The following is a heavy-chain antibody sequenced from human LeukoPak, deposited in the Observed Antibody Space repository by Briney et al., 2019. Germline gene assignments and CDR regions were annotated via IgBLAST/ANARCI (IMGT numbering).Heavy chain of an antibody. V-gene: IGHV3-48*04. J-gene: IGHJ4*02. CDR3: ARVRGINSFDY. CDR2: ISSSGSTI. Sequence: GGSLRLSCAASGFSISTYSMDWVRQAPGKGLEWVSYISSSGSTIYYADSVKGRFTISRDNAKNSLYLQMNSLRAEDTAVYYCARVRGINSFDYWGQGTLVTVSS. D-gene: IGHD3-16*01. CDR1: GFSISTYS.